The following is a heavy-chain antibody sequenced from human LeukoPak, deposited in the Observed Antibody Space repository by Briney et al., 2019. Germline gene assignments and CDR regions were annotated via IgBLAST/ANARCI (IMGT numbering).Heavy chain of an antibody. V-gene: IGHV3-23*01. Sequence: RGSLRLSCAASGFTFSSYAMSWVRQAPGKGLEWVSAISGSGGSTYYADSVKGRFTISRDNSKNTLYLQMNSLRAEDTAVYYCAKDPRVSTGVGDYWGQGTLVTVSS. J-gene: IGHJ4*02. CDR1: GFTFSSYA. CDR2: ISGSGGST. D-gene: IGHD1-14*01. CDR3: AKDPRVSTGVGDY.